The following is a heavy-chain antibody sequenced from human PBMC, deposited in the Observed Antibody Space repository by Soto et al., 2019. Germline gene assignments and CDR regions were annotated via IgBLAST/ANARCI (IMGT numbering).Heavy chain of an antibody. D-gene: IGHD3-3*01. CDR2: MNPNGGNT. CDR1: GYTFTSYD. V-gene: IGHV1-8*01. CDR3: ARGQRFLEWLSEYYYYGMDV. J-gene: IGHJ6*02. Sequence: GASVKVSCKASGYTFTSYDINWVRQATGQGLEWMGWMNPNGGNTGYAQKFQGRVTMTRNTSISTAYMELSSLRSEDTAVYYCARGQRFLEWLSEYYYYGMDVWGQGTTVTVSS.